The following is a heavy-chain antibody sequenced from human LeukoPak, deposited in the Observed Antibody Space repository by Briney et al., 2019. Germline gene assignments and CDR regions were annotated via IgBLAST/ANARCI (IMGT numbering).Heavy chain of an antibody. D-gene: IGHD4-17*01. CDR3: ARGRPNYGDYVGVSDY. V-gene: IGHV1-8*01. CDR2: MNPNSGNT. J-gene: IGHJ4*02. Sequence: ASVKVSCKASGYTFTSYDINWVRQATGQGLEWMGWMNPNSGNTGYAQKFQGRVTMTRNTSISTAYMELRSLRSDDTAVYYCARGRPNYGDYVGVSDYWGQGTLVTVSS. CDR1: GYTFTSYD.